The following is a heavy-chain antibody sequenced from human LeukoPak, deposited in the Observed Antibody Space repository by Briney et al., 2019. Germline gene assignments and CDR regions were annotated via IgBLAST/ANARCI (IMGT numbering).Heavy chain of an antibody. Sequence: PSETLSLTCTVSGGSISSYQCSWIRQPPGKGLEWIGYMYYSGSTKYNPSLKSRVTISGDTSKNQFSLKLISVTAADAAVYYCAGHDYYGSGSYRWGRGRLVTVSS. CDR2: MYYSGST. CDR3: AGHDYYGSGSYR. J-gene: IGHJ5*02. CDR1: GGSISSYQ. V-gene: IGHV4-59*08. D-gene: IGHD3-10*01.